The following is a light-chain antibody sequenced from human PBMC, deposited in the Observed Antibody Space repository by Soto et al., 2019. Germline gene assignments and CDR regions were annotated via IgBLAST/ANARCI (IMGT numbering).Light chain of an antibody. CDR1: SGINVGTYK. Sequence: QSVLTQPASLSASPGASASLTCTLRSGINVGTYKIYWYQQKPGSPPQYLLKYKSDSDKQQGSGVPSRFSGSKDASANAGILLISGLQSEDEADYYCMIWYSSAAVFGGGTKVTVL. V-gene: IGLV5-45*01. CDR2: YKSDSDK. CDR3: MIWYSSAAV. J-gene: IGLJ2*01.